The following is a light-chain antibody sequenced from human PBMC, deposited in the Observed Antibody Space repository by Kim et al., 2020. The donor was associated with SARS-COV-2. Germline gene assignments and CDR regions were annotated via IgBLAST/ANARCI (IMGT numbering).Light chain of an antibody. V-gene: IGKV3-20*01. CDR2: GAS. J-gene: IGKJ1*01. CDR1: QSVSSSY. CDR3: QQYGSSPWT. Sequence: SPRERATLSCRASQSVSSSYLAWYQQKPGQAPRLLIYGASNMATGIPDRFSGSGSGTDFTLTISRLEPEDFAVYYCQQYGSSPWTFGQGTKVDIK.